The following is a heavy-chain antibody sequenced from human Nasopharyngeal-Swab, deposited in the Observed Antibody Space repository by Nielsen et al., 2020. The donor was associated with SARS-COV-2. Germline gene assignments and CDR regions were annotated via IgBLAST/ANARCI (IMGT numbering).Heavy chain of an antibody. CDR2: IIPIFGTA. Sequence: SVKVSCKASGGTFSSYAISWVRQAPGQGLDWMGGIIPIFGTANYAQKFQGRVTITADESTSTAYMELSSLRSEDTAVCYCSRTYYYDSSGRNAFDIWGQGTMVTVSS. V-gene: IGHV1-69*13. D-gene: IGHD3-22*01. CDR1: GGTFSSYA. J-gene: IGHJ3*02. CDR3: SRTYYYDSSGRNAFDI.